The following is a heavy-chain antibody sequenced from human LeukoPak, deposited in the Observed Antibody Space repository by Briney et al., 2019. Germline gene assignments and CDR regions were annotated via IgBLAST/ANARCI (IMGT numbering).Heavy chain of an antibody. CDR3: ARDINWVGGY. V-gene: IGHV3-48*03. Sequence: GGSLRLSCAASGFTFSSYEMNWVRQAPGKGLEWVSYISSSGNTIYYADSVKGRFTISRDNAKNSLYLQMNSLRAEDTAVYYCARDINWVGGYWGQGTLVTVSS. CDR2: ISSSGNTI. D-gene: IGHD7-27*01. J-gene: IGHJ4*02. CDR1: GFTFSSYE.